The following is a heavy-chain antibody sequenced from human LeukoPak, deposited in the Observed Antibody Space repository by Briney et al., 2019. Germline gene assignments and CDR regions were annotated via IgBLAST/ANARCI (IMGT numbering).Heavy chain of an antibody. D-gene: IGHD6-19*01. J-gene: IGHJ4*02. CDR3: AKIRGYINGWQGFLDS. Sequence: GGPLRLSCAASGFSFGNYDMHWVRQPTGKGLEWVSAIGTNGDTHYPDSVKGRFTISRENAKNSLYLQMDSLRVEDTAVYYCAKIRGYINGWQGFLDSWGQGTLVTVSS. CDR1: GFSFGNYD. CDR2: IGTNGDT. V-gene: IGHV3-13*04.